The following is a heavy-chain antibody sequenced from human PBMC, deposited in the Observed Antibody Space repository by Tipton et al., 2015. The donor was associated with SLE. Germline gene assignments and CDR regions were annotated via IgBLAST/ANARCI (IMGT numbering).Heavy chain of an antibody. J-gene: IGHJ6*03. CDR2: ISTYSGNT. CDR1: GYTFTSYG. V-gene: IGHV1-18*01. CDR3: ARGGGFPYSMDV. D-gene: IGHD5-12*01. Sequence: QLVQSGAEVKKPGASVKVSCKASGYTFTSYGITWVRQAPGQGLEWMGWISTYSGNTKYAQNLQDRVTMTTDTSTSTAYVEVRGLRSDDTAVYFCARGGGFPYSMDVWGKGTTVTVSS.